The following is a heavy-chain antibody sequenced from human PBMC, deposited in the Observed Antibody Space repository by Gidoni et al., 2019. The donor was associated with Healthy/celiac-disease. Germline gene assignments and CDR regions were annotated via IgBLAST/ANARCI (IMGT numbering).Heavy chain of an antibody. CDR2: ISGSGGST. D-gene: IGHD6-13*01. J-gene: IGHJ4*02. CDR3: AKDPYSSSWYYFDY. CDR1: GFTFSSYA. Sequence: EVQLLESGGGLVQPGGSLRLSCAASGFTFSSYAMGCVRQAPGKGLGWVSAISGSGGSTYYADSVKGRFTISRDNSKNTLYLQMNSLRAEDTAVYYCAKDPYSSSWYYFDYWGQGTLVTVSS. V-gene: IGHV3-23*01.